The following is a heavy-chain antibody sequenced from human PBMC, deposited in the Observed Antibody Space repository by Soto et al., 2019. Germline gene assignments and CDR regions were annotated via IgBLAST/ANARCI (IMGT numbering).Heavy chain of an antibody. V-gene: IGHV4-39*01. CDR3: ARRTVNIRTFYSGLKTHCFDY. CDR2: IYYSGST. J-gene: IGHJ4*02. CDR1: GGSVSSGSYY. Sequence: LTCTVSGGSVSSGSYYWSWIRQPPGKGLEWIGYIYYSGSTYYNPSLQSRVAISVDTSKNQFSLKLKSVTAADTAIYYCARRTVNIRTFYSGLKTHCFDYWGQGAPVTVSS. D-gene: IGHD6-19*01.